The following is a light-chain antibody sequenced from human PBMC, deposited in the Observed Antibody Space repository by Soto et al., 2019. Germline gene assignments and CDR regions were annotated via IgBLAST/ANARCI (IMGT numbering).Light chain of an antibody. CDR3: LQDYGDSWT. Sequence: QMTQSPSSLSASVGEKIIITCRASRDVGSDVSWYQQKPGPAPKLLIYAASNLYTGVPSRFSGSRSGTEFTLTISSLQPADFASYYCLQDYGDSWTFGQGTKVEIE. V-gene: IGKV1-6*01. CDR1: RDVGSD. CDR2: AAS. J-gene: IGKJ1*01.